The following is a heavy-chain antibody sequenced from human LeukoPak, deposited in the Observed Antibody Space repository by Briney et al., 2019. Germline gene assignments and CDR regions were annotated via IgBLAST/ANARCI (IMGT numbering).Heavy chain of an antibody. CDR1: GYTLTELS. J-gene: IGHJ3*02. CDR2: FDPEDGET. CDR3: ATAGAYSSSWFGAFDI. V-gene: IGHV1-24*01. D-gene: IGHD6-13*01. Sequence: GASVKVSCKVSGYTLTELSMHWVRQAPGKGLEWMGGFDPEDGETIYAQKFQGRVTMTEDTSTDTAYMELSSLRFEDTAVYYCATAGAYSSSWFGAFDIWGQGTMVTVSS.